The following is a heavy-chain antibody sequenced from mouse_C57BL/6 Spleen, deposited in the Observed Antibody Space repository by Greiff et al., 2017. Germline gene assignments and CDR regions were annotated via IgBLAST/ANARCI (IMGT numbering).Heavy chain of an antibody. D-gene: IGHD1-1*01. CDR3: AGSAGYAMDY. J-gene: IGHJ4*01. V-gene: IGHV1-52*01. Sequence: VQLQQPGAELVRPGSSVKLSCKASGYTFTSYWMHWVKQRPIQGLEWIGNIDPSDSETHYNQKFKDKATLTVDKSSSTAYMQLSSLTSEDSAVYYGAGSAGYAMDYWGQGTSVTVSS. CDR2: IDPSDSET. CDR1: GYTFTSYW.